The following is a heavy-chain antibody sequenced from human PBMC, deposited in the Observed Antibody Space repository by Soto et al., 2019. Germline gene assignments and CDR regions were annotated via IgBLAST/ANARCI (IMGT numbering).Heavy chain of an antibody. V-gene: IGHV1-69*01. CDR1: GGTFSSYA. J-gene: IGHJ6*02. CDR2: IIPIFGTA. D-gene: IGHD3-10*01. CDR3: ARNYGSGSYYTPDFWYYGMDV. Sequence: QVQLVQSGAEVKKPGSSVKVSCKASGGTFSSYAISWVRQAPGQGLEWMGGIIPIFGTANYAQKFQGRVTITADESTSKAYMELSSLRSEDTAVYYCARNYGSGSYYTPDFWYYGMDVWGQGTTVTVSS.